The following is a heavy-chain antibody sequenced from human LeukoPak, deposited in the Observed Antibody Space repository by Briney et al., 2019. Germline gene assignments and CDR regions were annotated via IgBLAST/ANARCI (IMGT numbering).Heavy chain of an antibody. CDR2: ISTSSSYI. Sequence: GGSLRLSCAASGFTFSGYSMSWVRQAPGKGLEWVSSISTSSSYIYYADSVKGRFTISRDNAKNSLYLQMNSLRAEDTAVYYCARLPRITMVRGYFDYWGQGTLVTVSS. D-gene: IGHD3-10*01. V-gene: IGHV3-21*04. CDR3: ARLPRITMVRGYFDY. CDR1: GFTFSGYS. J-gene: IGHJ4*02.